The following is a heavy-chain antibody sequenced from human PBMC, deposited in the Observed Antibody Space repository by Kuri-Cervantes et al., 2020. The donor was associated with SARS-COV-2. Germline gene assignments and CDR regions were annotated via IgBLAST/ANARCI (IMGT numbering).Heavy chain of an antibody. D-gene: IGHD1-1*01. CDR2: IKQDGSEK. V-gene: IGHV3-7*01. J-gene: IGHJ4*02. CDR3: VRDGDHWNFDY. Sequence: GESLKISCAASGFTFSSYWMSWVRQAPGKGLEWVANIKQDGSEKYYVDSVKGRFTISRDNAKNSLYLQMNSLRAEDTAVYYCVRDGDHWNFDYWGQGTLVTVSS. CDR1: GFTFSSYW.